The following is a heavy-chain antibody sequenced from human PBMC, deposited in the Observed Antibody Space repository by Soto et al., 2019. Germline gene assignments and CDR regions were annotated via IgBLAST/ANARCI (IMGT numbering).Heavy chain of an antibody. CDR1: GGTFSPYT. J-gene: IGHJ4*02. D-gene: IGHD1-26*01. CDR2: IIPMFDIT. Sequence: QVQLVQSGAEVKKPGSSVKVSCKASGGTFSPYTITWVRQAPGQGLEWMGRIIPMFDITNYALKFQDRVTITGDRPTITAYWDLRSLRSEDSAVYFCARDWESSFPTGASGGDGGQGPLVTVSS. V-gene: IGHV1-69*08. CDR3: ARDWESSFPTGASGGD.